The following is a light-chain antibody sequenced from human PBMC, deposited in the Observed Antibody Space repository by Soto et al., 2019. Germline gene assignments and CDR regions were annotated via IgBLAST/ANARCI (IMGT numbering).Light chain of an antibody. CDR1: QSIDSW. J-gene: IGKJ2*01. Sequence: DIQMTQSPSTLSASVGDRVTITCRASQSIDSWLAWYQQKPGKAPNLLVYKASNLESGVPSRFSGSGSGTEFTLTISSLQPDDFATYYCQQYISYPNTFGQGTKLEIK. CDR3: QQYISYPNT. CDR2: KAS. V-gene: IGKV1-5*03.